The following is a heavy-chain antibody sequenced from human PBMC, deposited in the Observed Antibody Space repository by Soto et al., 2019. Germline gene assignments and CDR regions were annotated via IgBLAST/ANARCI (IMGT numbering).Heavy chain of an antibody. V-gene: IGHV4-59*08. CDR2: IYYSGST. J-gene: IGHJ5*02. Sequence: SETLSLTCTVSGGSISSYYWSWIRQPTGKGLEWIGYIYYSGSTNYNPSLKSRVTISVDTSKNQFSLKLSSVTAADTAVYYCARHDFYDSSGYLFDPWGQGTLVTVS. CDR1: GGSISSYY. D-gene: IGHD3-22*01. CDR3: ARHDFYDSSGYLFDP.